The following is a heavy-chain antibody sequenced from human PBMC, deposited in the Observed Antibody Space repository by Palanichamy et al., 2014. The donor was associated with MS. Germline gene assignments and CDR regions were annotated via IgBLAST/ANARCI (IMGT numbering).Heavy chain of an antibody. Sequence: QVQLVESGGGVVQPGGSLRLSCAASGFTFSSYGMHWVRQAPGKGLEWVAFIRYDGSNKYYADSVKGRFTISRDNSKNTLYLQMNSLRAEDTAVYYCAKEAGNDFWSGYYYYYYGMDVWGQGTTVTVSS. CDR2: IRYDGSNK. CDR3: AKEAGNDFWSGYYYYYYGMDV. D-gene: IGHD3-3*01. J-gene: IGHJ6*02. CDR1: GFTFSSYG. V-gene: IGHV3-30*02.